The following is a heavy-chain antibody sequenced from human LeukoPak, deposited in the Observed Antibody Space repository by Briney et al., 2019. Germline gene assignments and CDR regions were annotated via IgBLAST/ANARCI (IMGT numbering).Heavy chain of an antibody. J-gene: IGHJ3*02. Sequence: GASVKVSCKASGDTFSSFAVSWVRQAPGQGLEWMGWINPISGATKYAQKFQGRVTMTRDTSITTGYMEVTRLRSDDTAVYYCARDIVVRYYGPGKYDISADAFDIRGQGTMVTVSS. CDR1: GDTFSSFA. CDR3: ARDIVVRYYGPGKYDISADAFDI. V-gene: IGHV1-2*02. D-gene: IGHD3-10*01. CDR2: INPISGAT.